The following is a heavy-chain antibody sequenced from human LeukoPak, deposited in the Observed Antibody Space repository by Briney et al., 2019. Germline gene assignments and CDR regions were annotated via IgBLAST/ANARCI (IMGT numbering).Heavy chain of an antibody. V-gene: IGHV4-39*01. D-gene: IGHD3-10*01. CDR2: IYYRGST. J-gene: IGHJ3*02. CDR3: ARGYYYGDAFDI. CDR1: GGSTSSYY. Sequence: SQTLSLTCTVSGGSTSSYYWSWVRHPPGKGLEWIGSIYYRGSTYSNPPLKSRVTISVDTSKNQFSLKLSSVTAADTAVYYCARGYYYGDAFDIWGQGTMVTVSS.